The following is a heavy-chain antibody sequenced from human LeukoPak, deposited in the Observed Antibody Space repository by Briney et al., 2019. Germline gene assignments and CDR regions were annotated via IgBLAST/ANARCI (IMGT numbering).Heavy chain of an antibody. V-gene: IGHV4-39*07. CDR3: ARDALREGDAFDI. J-gene: IGHJ3*02. D-gene: IGHD4-17*01. Sequence: SETLSLTRTVSGGSISSSGYYWGWIRQPPGKGLEWIESIYYSGSTYYNPSLKSRVTISVYKAKNEFSLKLSSVTAADTAVYYCARDALREGDAFDIWGQGTMVTVSS. CDR1: GGSISSSGYY. CDR2: IYYSGST.